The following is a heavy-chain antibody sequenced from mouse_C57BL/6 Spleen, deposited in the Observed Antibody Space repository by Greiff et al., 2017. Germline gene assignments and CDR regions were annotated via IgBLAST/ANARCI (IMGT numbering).Heavy chain of an antibody. J-gene: IGHJ3*01. CDR3: ARRGGTAQADWFAY. Sequence: QVQLQQSGAELVKPGASVKLSCKASGYTFTSYWMQWVKQRPGQGLEWIGEIDPSDSYTNYNQKFKGKATLTVDTSSSTAYMQLSSLTSEDSAVYYCARRGGTAQADWFAYWGQGTLVTVSA. CDR2: IDPSDSYT. D-gene: IGHD3-2*02. V-gene: IGHV1-50*01. CDR1: GYTFTSYW.